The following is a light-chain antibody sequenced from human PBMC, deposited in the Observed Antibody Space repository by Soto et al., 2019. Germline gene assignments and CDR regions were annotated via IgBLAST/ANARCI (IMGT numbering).Light chain of an antibody. CDR1: QTISSY. Sequence: DIQMTQSPSSLSASVGDKVTITCRASQTISSYLNWYQQKPGQAPTLLIYSASTLQSGVPLRFSGSGFGTDFTLTINSLPPEDFATYYCQQSSDSSWTFGQGTNVEIK. V-gene: IGKV1-39*01. CDR2: SAS. J-gene: IGKJ1*01. CDR3: QQSSDSSWT.